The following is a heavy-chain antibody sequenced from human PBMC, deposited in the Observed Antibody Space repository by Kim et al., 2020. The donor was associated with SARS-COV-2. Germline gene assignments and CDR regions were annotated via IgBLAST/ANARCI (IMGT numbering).Heavy chain of an antibody. CDR1: GFTVSSNY. CDR2: IYSGGST. D-gene: IGHD3-10*01. V-gene: IGHV3-53*01. CDR3: ARELHITMVRGVNYYYYGMDV. Sequence: GGSLRLSCAASGFTVSSNYMSWVRQAPGKGLEWVSVIYSGGSTYYADSVKGRFTISRDNSKNTLYLQMNSLRAEDTAVYYCARELHITMVRGVNYYYYGMDVWDQGTTVTVSS. J-gene: IGHJ6*02.